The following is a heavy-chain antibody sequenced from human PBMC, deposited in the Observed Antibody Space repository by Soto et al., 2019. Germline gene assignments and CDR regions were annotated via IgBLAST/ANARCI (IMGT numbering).Heavy chain of an antibody. J-gene: IGHJ4*02. CDR1: GYTFTSYG. Sequence: QVQLVQSGAEVKKPGASVKVSCKASGYTFTSYGISWVRQAPGQGLEWMGWISAYNGNTNYAQKLQGRVTMTTDTATSTAYMERRSLRADDTAVYYCARVGMTTVTTFFGVGDYWGQGTLVTVSS. D-gene: IGHD4-17*01. V-gene: IGHV1-18*01. CDR2: ISAYNGNT. CDR3: ARVGMTTVTTFFGVGDY.